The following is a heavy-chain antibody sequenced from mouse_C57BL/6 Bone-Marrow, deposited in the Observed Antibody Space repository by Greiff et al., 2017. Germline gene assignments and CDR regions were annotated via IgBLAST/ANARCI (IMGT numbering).Heavy chain of an antibody. J-gene: IGHJ3*01. CDR1: GFTFSSYA. Sequence: EVKLVESGGGLVKPGGSLKLSCAASGFTFSSYAMSWVRQTPEKRLEWVATISDGGSYTYYPDNVKGRFTISRDNAKNNLYLQMSHLKSEDTAMYYCAREPYYYGSSYGAYWGQGTLVTVSA. CDR3: AREPYYYGSSYGAY. CDR2: ISDGGSYT. D-gene: IGHD1-1*01. V-gene: IGHV5-4*01.